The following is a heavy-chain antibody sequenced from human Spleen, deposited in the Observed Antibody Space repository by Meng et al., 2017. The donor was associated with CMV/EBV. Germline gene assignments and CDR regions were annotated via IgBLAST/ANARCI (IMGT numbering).Heavy chain of an antibody. CDR2: IYPLDSDI. CDR3: ARDTVSGAGFYFDI. CDR1: RYSFTNYW. V-gene: IGHV5-51*01. D-gene: IGHD4-11*01. Sequence: GESLKISCKGSRYSFTNYWIGWVRQMPGKGLEWMGIIYPLDSDIRYSPSFQGQVTISADRSISTAYLQWSSLKSDDTAVYFCARDTVSGAGFYFDIWGQGTLVTVSS. J-gene: IGHJ4*02.